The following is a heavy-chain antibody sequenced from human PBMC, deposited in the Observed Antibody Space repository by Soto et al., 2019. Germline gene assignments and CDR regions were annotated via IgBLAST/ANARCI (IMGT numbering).Heavy chain of an antibody. V-gene: IGHV4-39*01. J-gene: IGHJ6*02. CDR1: GGSISSSSYS. Sequence: SETLSLTCTVSGGSISSSSYSWGWIRQPPGKGREWIGSIYYSVSTYYNPSLTSRVTISVDTSKNQFFLKLSSVTAADTAVYYCARLSSGGGDYYYGIDVWGQGTTVTVSS. CDR3: ARLSSGGGDYYYGIDV. CDR2: IYYSVST. D-gene: IGHD6-19*01.